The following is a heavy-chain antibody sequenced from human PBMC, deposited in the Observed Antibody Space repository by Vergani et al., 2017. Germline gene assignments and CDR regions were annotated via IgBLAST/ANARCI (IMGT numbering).Heavy chain of an antibody. J-gene: IGHJ5*02. CDR2: INHSGST. CDR3: AGSQYYDFWSGYYKLGWFDP. Sequence: QVQLQQWGAGLLKPSETLSLTCAVYGGSFSGYYWSWIRQPPGKGLEWIGEINHSGSTNYNPSLKSRVTISVDTSKNQFSLKLSSVTAADTAVYYCAGSQYYDFWSGYYKLGWFDPWGQGTLVTVSS. CDR1: GGSFSGYY. V-gene: IGHV4-34*01. D-gene: IGHD3-3*01.